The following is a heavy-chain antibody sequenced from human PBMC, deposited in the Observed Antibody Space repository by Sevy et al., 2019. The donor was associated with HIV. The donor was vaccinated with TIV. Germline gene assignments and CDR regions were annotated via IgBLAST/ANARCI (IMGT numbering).Heavy chain of an antibody. CDR3: TRDLGNYYGMDV. J-gene: IGHJ6*02. CDR2: IRSKAYGGTT. D-gene: IGHD2-15*01. CDR1: GFTFGDYA. Sequence: GGSLRLSCTASGFTFGDYAMSWVRQAPGKGLEWVGFIRSKAYGGTTEYAASVKGRFTISRDDSKSIAYLQMNSLKTEDTAVYYCTRDLGNYYGMDVWDQGTTVTVSS. V-gene: IGHV3-49*04.